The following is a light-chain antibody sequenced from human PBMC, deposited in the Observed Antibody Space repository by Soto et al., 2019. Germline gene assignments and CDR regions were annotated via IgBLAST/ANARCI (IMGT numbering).Light chain of an antibody. V-gene: IGLV4-69*01. CDR2: VNSDGSQ. Sequence: QLVLTQSPSASASLGASVKLTCTLSSGHSSYAIAWHQQQPGKGPRYLMKVNSDGSQTKGDGIPDRFSGSNSGAEHYLAISSLQSEDEADYYCQTWGTGIRVFGGGTKLTVL. CDR3: QTWGTGIRV. J-gene: IGLJ2*01. CDR1: SGHSSYA.